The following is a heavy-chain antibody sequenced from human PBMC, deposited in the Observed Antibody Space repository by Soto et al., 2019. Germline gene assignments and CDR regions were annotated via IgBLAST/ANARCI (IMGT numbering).Heavy chain of an antibody. CDR2: IYNGGDT. Sequence: GSLRLSCAVSGFIVSTNYMSWVRQTPGKGLEWVSIIYNGGDTYYADSVKGRFTISRDHLKNTLYLQMNSLRADDTAVYYCARDLGAYYDFWSGYPPSGMDVWGQGTTVTVSS. V-gene: IGHV3-53*01. CDR1: GFIVSTNY. CDR3: ARDLGAYYDFWSGYPPSGMDV. J-gene: IGHJ6*02. D-gene: IGHD3-3*01.